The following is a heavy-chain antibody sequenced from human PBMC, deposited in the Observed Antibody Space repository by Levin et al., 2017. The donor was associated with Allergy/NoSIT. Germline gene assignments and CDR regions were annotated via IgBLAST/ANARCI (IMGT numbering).Heavy chain of an antibody. CDR2: IFPADSDT. CDR1: GYSFPSYW. Sequence: PRASVKVSCKGSGYSFPSYWIGWVRQRPGKGLEWMGIIFPADSDTRYSPSFQGQVTISTDKSINTAYLQWSSLKASDTAMYYCARSGNARSGFDYWGQGTLVTVSS. J-gene: IGHJ4*02. D-gene: IGHD6-25*01. CDR3: ARSGNARSGFDY. V-gene: IGHV5-51*01.